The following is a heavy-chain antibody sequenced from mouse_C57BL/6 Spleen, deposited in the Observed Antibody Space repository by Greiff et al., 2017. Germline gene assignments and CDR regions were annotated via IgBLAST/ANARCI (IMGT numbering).Heavy chain of an antibody. CDR2: IYPGSGST. CDR1: GYTFTSYW. CDR3: ARRGTTRNYFDY. Sequence: QVQLKQPGAELVKPGASVKMSCKASGYTFTSYWITWVKQRPGQGLEWIGDIYPGSGSTNYNEKFKSKATLTVDTSSSTAYMQLSSLTSEDSAVYYCARRGTTRNYFDYWGQGTTLTVSS. V-gene: IGHV1-55*01. D-gene: IGHD1-1*01. J-gene: IGHJ2*01.